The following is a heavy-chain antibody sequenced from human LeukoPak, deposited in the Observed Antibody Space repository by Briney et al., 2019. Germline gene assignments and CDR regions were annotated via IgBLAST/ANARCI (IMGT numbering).Heavy chain of an antibody. J-gene: IGHJ4*02. D-gene: IGHD6-19*01. V-gene: IGHV3-66*01. CDR1: GITVSTNY. CDR2: IYSGGAT. Sequence: GGSLRLSCAASGITVSTNYMSWVRQAPGKGLEWVSIIYSGGATFYADSVKGRFTISRENSKNTLWLQMNSVRAEDTAVYYCARAVAGFNYWGQGTLVTVSS. CDR3: ARAVAGFNY.